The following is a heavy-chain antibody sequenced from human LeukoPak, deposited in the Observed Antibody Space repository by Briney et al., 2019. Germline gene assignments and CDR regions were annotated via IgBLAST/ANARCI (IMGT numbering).Heavy chain of an antibody. CDR3: ARGRGKWFGVARHFDY. CDR2: INHSGST. D-gene: IGHD3-10*01. Sequence: SETLSLTCAVYGGSFSGYYWSWIRQPPGKGLEWIGEINHSGSTNYNPSLKSRVTISVDTSKNQFSLKLSSVTAADTAVYYCARGRGKWFGVARHFDYWGQGTLVTVSS. J-gene: IGHJ4*02. CDR1: GGSFSGYY. V-gene: IGHV4-34*01.